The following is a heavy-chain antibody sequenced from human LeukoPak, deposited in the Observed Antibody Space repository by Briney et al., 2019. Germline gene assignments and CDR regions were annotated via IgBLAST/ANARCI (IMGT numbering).Heavy chain of an antibody. CDR1: GGSISSSSYY. CDR3: AISYYMDV. Sequence: SETLSLTCTVSGGSISSSSYYWGWIRQPPGKGLEWIGSIYYSGSTYYNPSLKSRVTISVDTSKDQFSLKLSSVTAADTAVYYCAISYYMDVWGKGTTVTVSS. V-gene: IGHV4-39*01. J-gene: IGHJ6*03. CDR2: IYYSGST.